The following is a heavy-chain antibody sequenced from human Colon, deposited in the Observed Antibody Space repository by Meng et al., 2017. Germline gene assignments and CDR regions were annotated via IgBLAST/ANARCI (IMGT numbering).Heavy chain of an antibody. CDR3: AGGVAGGLGIHFDY. Sequence: VQPQAWVVGLLEAAKTLALTCAVYGGSFSCYYWNWIRQSPGKGLEWIVQINHSRRTNNNPSLKGRVSPSIDTSTNQFSLNLTSAAAADTAVYYCAGGVAGGLGIHFDYWGQGTLVTVSS. V-gene: IGHV4-34*01. J-gene: IGHJ4*02. CDR2: INHSRRT. CDR1: GGSFSCYY. D-gene: IGHD3-16*01.